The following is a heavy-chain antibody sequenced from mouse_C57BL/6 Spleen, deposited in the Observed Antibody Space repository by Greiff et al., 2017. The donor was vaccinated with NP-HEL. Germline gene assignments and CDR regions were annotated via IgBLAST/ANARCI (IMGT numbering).Heavy chain of an antibody. D-gene: IGHD2-1*01. Sequence: QVHVKQSGAELVRPGASVTLSCKASGYTFTDYEMHWVKQTPVHGLEWIGAIDPETGGTAYNQKFKGKAILTADKSSSTAYMELRSLTSEDSAVYYCTILYSWGQGTLVTVSA. CDR2: IDPETGGT. CDR3: TILYS. CDR1: GYTFTDYE. J-gene: IGHJ3*01. V-gene: IGHV1-15*01.